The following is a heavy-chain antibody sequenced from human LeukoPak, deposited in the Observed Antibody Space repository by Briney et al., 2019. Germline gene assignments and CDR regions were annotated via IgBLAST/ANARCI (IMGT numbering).Heavy chain of an antibody. CDR3: ARVSPSNGVWFGELLYFDY. CDR2: MSSSGSTI. J-gene: IGHJ4*02. CDR1: GFTFSDYY. D-gene: IGHD3-10*01. V-gene: IGHV3-11*04. Sequence: PGGSLRLSCAASGFTFSDYYMSWIRQAPGKGLEWVSYMSSSGSTIFYADSVKGRFTISRDNAKNSLYLQMNSLRAEDTAVYYCARVSPSNGVWFGELLYFDYWGQGTLVTVSS.